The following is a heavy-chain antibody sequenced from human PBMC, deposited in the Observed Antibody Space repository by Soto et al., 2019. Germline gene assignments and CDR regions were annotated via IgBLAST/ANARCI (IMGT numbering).Heavy chain of an antibody. CDR3: ARHVGYGDYAQNAY. J-gene: IGHJ4*02. D-gene: IGHD4-17*01. Sequence: PSVTLSLPCTVSGGSVSSGSYYWSWIRQPPGKGLEWIGYIYYSGSTYYNPSLKSRVTISVDTSKNQFSLKLSSVTAADTAVYYCARHVGYGDYAQNAYWGQGTLVTVSS. CDR1: GGSVSSGSYY. V-gene: IGHV4-61*01. CDR2: IYYSGST.